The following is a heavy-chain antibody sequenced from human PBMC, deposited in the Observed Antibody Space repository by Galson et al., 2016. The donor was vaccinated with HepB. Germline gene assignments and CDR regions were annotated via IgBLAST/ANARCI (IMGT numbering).Heavy chain of an antibody. J-gene: IGHJ4*02. CDR2: IISSGGTI. CDR1: GFTFISYN. V-gene: IGHV3-48*02. CDR3: AKPNAAGPSSYFDC. Sequence: SLRLSCAASGFTFISYNMNWVRQAPGKGLEWVSYIISSGGTIHYADSVKGRFTISRDNAKNTLYLHMNSLRDGDTAVYYCAKPNAAGPSSYFDCWSRATLVTVSP. D-gene: IGHD1-14*01.